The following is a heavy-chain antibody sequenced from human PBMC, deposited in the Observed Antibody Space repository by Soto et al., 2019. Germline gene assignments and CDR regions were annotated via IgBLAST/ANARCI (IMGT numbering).Heavy chain of an antibody. J-gene: IGHJ4*02. CDR2: IYSGGST. D-gene: IGHD3-10*01. V-gene: IGHV3-66*01. Sequence: EVQLVESGGGLVQPGGSLRLSCAASGFTVSSNYMSWVRQAPGKGLEWVSVIYSGGSTYYADSVKGRFTISRDNSKSTLDLQMNSLGAEDTAVYYCARGNYGSPPGYFDCWGQGTLVTVSS. CDR3: ARGNYGSPPGYFDC. CDR1: GFTVSSNY.